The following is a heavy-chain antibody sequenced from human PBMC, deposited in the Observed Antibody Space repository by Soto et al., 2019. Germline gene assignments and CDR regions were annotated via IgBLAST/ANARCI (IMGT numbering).Heavy chain of an antibody. D-gene: IGHD6-19*01. Sequence: PSETLSLTCTVSGGSISSYYWSWIRQPAGKGLEWIGRIYTSGSTNYNPSLKSRVTMSVDTSKNQFSLKLSSVTAADTAVYYCARVLGIAVAGLIDIWGQGTMVTVSS. V-gene: IGHV4-4*07. CDR2: IYTSGST. CDR3: ARVLGIAVAGLIDI. J-gene: IGHJ3*02. CDR1: GGSISSYY.